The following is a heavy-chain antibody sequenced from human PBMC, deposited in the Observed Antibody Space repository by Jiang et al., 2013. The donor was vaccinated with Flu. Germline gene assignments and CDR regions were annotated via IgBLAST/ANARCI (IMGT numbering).Heavy chain of an antibody. CDR1: GYTLSNYY. D-gene: IGHD1-26*01. J-gene: IGHJ4*02. Sequence: SGAEVKKPGASVKVSCKASGYTLSNYYIHWVRQAPGQGLEWMGMIDPSGGNTAYAQKFQARVSMTGDTSTSTVYMELSGLTSEDTAVYYCDREGRYWGQGTLVTVSS. V-gene: IGHV1-46*03. CDR3: DREGRY. CDR2: IDPSGGNT.